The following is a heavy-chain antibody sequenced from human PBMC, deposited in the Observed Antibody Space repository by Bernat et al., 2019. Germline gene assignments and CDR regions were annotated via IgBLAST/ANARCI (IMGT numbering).Heavy chain of an antibody. CDR2: ISAYNGNT. J-gene: IGHJ5*02. V-gene: IGHV1-18*01. Sequence: QVQLVQSGAVVKKPGASVNVSCKASGYTFTNFGIGWVRQAPGQGLEWMGWISAYNGNTNYAQKFQGRVTMTTDTSTNTAYMELRSLRSDDTAVYYCARFRTGTYNWFDPWGQGTLVTVSS. CDR3: ARFRTGTYNWFDP. D-gene: IGHD1-1*01. CDR1: GYTFTNFG.